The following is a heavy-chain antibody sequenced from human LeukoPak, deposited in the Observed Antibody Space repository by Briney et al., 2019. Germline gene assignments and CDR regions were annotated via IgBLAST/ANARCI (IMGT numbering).Heavy chain of an antibody. CDR1: GYTFSGYF. Sequence: KPGESLKISCKTSGYTFSGYFMHWVRQAPGQGLEWMGRIHPYRGGTNYAQKFQGRVTMTRDTSISTAYMELSRLTSDDTGVYYCARVLGYCSGGSNCYESPGYWGQGTLVTVSS. CDR3: ARVLGYCSGGSNCYESPGY. J-gene: IGHJ4*02. CDR2: IHPYRGGT. D-gene: IGHD2-15*01. V-gene: IGHV1-2*05.